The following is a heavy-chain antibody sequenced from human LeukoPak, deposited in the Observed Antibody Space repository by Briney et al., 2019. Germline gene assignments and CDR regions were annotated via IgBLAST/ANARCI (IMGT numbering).Heavy chain of an antibody. V-gene: IGHV3-11*04. CDR1: GFTFSDYY. J-gene: IGHJ4*02. Sequence: GGSLRLSCAASGFTFSDYYMSWIRQAPGKGQEWVSYISSSGSTIYYADSMKGRFIISRDNAKSSLYLQMNTLRAEDTAVYYCAKDPDYYDRSGYYGGFDYWGQGILVTVSS. CDR3: AKDPDYYDRSGYYGGFDY. CDR2: ISSSGSTI. D-gene: IGHD3-22*01.